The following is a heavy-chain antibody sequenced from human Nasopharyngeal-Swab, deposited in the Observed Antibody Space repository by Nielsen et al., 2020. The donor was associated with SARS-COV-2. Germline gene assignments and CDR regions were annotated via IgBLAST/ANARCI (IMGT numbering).Heavy chain of an antibody. CDR2: ISDDNTI. J-gene: IGHJ4*02. D-gene: IGHD3-9*01. Sequence: WIRQPPGKGLEWISYISDDNTIFYADSVKGRFTISRDNAKNSLYLHMNSLRDEDTALYHCARDSELLTNYYGLDYWGQGTLVTVSS. CDR3: ARDSELLTNYYGLDY. V-gene: IGHV3-69-1*02.